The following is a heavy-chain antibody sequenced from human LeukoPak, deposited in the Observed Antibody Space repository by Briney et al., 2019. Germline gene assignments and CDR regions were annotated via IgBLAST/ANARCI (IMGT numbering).Heavy chain of an antibody. CDR1: GVTFSNAW. D-gene: IGHD3-16*01. CDR2: IKSKTDGGAT. J-gene: IGHJ6*02. V-gene: IGHV3-15*01. CDR3: TTDYVYYYYGMDV. Sequence: GGSLRLSCAASGVTFSNAWMNWVRQAPGRGLEWVSRIKSKTDGGATDYAAPVKGRFSISRDDSKGTLYLQMNSLKTEDTAVYYCTTDYVYYYYGMDVWGQGTTVTVSS.